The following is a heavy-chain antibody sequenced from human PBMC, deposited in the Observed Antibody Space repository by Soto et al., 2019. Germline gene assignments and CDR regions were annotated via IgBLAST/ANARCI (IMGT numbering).Heavy chain of an antibody. D-gene: IGHD2-8*01. V-gene: IGHV1-2*04. Sequence: ASVKVSCKASGYTFTGYYMHWVRQAPGQGLEWMGWINPNSGGTNYAQKFQGWVTMTRDTSISTVYMELSRLRSDDTAVYYCARAYCTNGVCSSFDYWGQGTLVTVSS. CDR1: GYTFTGYY. CDR2: INPNSGGT. J-gene: IGHJ4*02. CDR3: ARAYCTNGVCSSFDY.